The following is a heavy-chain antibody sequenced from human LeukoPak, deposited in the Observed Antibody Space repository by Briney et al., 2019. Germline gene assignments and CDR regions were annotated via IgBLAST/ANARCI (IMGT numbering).Heavy chain of an antibody. CDR1: GGSISSNNW. J-gene: IGHJ6*02. Sequence: SGTLSLTCAASGGSISSNNWWSWVRQPPEKGLEWIGEIYHSGSTNYNPSLKSRVTISLDKSKNQFSLKVSSVTAADTAVYYCTASLLGNGMDVWGQGTTVTVSS. V-gene: IGHV4-4*02. CDR3: TASLLGNGMDV. CDR2: IYHSGST. D-gene: IGHD3-16*01.